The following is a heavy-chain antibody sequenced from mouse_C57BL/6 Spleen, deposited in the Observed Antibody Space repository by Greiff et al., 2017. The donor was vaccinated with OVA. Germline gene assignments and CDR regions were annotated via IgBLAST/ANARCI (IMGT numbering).Heavy chain of an antibody. V-gene: IGHV1-52*01. J-gene: IGHJ2*01. D-gene: IGHD2-4*01. CDR1: GYTFTSYW. CDR3: ARSLSMITAHFDY. Sequence: QVQLQQSGAELVRPGSSVKPSCKASGYTFTSYWMHWVKQRPIQGLEWIGNIDPSDSETHYNQKFKDKATLTVDKSSSTAYMQLSSLTSEDSAVYYWARSLSMITAHFDYWGQGTTLTVSS. CDR2: IDPSDSET.